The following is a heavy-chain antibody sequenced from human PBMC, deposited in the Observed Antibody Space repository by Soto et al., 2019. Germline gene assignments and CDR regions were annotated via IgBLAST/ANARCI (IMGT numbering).Heavy chain of an antibody. CDR2: ISGSGGST. V-gene: IGHV3-23*01. Sequence: GGSLRLSCAASGFTFSSYAMSWVRQAPGKGLEWVSAISGSGGSTYYADSVKGRFTISRDNSKNTLYLQMNSLRAEDTAVYYCAKGEGIQLWPSPAFDYWGQGTLVTVSS. CDR1: GFTFSSYA. D-gene: IGHD5-18*01. CDR3: AKGEGIQLWPSPAFDY. J-gene: IGHJ4*02.